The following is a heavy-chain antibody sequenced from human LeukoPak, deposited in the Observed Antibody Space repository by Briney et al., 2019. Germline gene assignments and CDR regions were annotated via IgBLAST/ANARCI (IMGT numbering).Heavy chain of an antibody. CDR2: ISSSGSTK. CDR1: GFSFSDYY. V-gene: IGHV3-11*01. J-gene: IGHJ4*02. Sequence: GGSLRLSCAASGFSFSDYYMNWSRQAAGKGLEWVSYISSSGSTKYYADSVKGRFTISRDNAKNSLYLQMNSLRADDTAVYYCAKGGSSYSEMDYWGQGTLVTVSS. D-gene: IGHD4-11*01. CDR3: AKGGSSYSEMDY.